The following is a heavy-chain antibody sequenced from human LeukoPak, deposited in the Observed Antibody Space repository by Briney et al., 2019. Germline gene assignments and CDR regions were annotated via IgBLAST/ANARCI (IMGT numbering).Heavy chain of an antibody. Sequence: GGSLRLSCAVSGFTFSDYWMNWVRQAPGKGLEWVASIRQDGGEKSYVDSVKSRFTISRDNTKRSLYLQMSSLRAEDTAVYYCARDVTAAGLYFDLWGQGTLVTVSS. CDR2: IRQDGGEK. D-gene: IGHD6-13*01. V-gene: IGHV3-7*01. CDR3: ARDVTAAGLYFDL. J-gene: IGHJ4*01. CDR1: GFTFSDYW.